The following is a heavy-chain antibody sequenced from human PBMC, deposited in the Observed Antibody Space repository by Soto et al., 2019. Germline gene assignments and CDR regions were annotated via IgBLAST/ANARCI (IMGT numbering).Heavy chain of an antibody. CDR3: ARVAIACPSSSCYNHYYYSLDV. CDR1: CGSISSDNFF. Sequence: PSETLSLTCTVSCGSISSDNFFWGWIRQPPGEGLEWIGYIYYRGSTYYNPSLESRLTLLVDTSKNQFSLKLRSVTAADTAVYYCARVAIACPSSSCYNHYYYSLDVWGQGTTVTVS. V-gene: IGHV4-30-4*01. D-gene: IGHD2-2*02. CDR2: IYYRGST. J-gene: IGHJ6*02.